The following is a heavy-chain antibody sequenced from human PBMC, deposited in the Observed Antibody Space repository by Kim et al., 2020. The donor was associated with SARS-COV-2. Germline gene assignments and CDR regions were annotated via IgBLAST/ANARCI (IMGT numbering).Heavy chain of an antibody. Sequence: GGSLRLSCKASGFTLTKYGMHWVRQAPGTGLAWVAFVSYDGSVKYYGETVKGRFTISRDTSKNTLFLQMDSLRAGDTAVYYCTRGAVSGNDALGIWGQGSLVTVSS. CDR2: VSYDGSVK. CDR1: GFTLTKYG. J-gene: IGHJ3*02. V-gene: IGHV3-30*03. CDR3: TRGAVSGNDALGI. D-gene: IGHD6-19*01.